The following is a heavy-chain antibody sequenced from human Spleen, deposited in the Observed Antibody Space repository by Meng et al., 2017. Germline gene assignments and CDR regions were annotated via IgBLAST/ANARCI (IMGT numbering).Heavy chain of an antibody. Sequence: SLKISCAASGFTFSSYEMNWVRQAPGKGLEWVSGINWNSGSIDYADSVKGRFTISRDNAKNALYLQMNSLRAEDTALYYCARGHGVVFEYHFDYWGQGTLVTVSS. D-gene: IGHD2-15*01. J-gene: IGHJ4*02. CDR2: INWNSGSI. V-gene: IGHV3-9*01. CDR3: ARGHGVVFEYHFDY. CDR1: GFTFSSYE.